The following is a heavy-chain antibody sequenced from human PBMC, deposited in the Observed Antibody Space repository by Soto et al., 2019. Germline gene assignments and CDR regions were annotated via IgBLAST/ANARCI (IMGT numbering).Heavy chain of an antibody. Sequence: QLQLQESGPGLVKPSETLSFSCTVSGGSIATSNYYWGWIRQPPGKGLEGIGSVYYTGSTYYDPSLKSRFTISVDTSKNRFSLRLSSGTAADTAVYYCARNGPSDGSGLFDYWGQGTLLTVSS. V-gene: IGHV4-39*01. CDR3: ARNGPSDGSGLFDY. CDR2: VYYTGST. J-gene: IGHJ4*02. D-gene: IGHD6-25*01. CDR1: GGSIATSNYY.